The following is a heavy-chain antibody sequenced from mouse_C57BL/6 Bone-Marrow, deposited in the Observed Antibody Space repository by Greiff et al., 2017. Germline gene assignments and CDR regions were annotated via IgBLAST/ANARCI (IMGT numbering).Heavy chain of an antibody. CDR3: ASRITTVVATDFDY. V-gene: IGHV1-82*01. D-gene: IGHD1-1*01. CDR2: IYPGDGDT. J-gene: IGHJ2*01. Sequence: LVESGPELVKPGASVKISCKASGYAFSSSWMNWVKQRPGKGLEWIGRIYPGDGDTNYNGKFKGKATLTADKSSSTAYMQLSSLTSEDSAVYFCASRITTVVATDFDYWGQGTTLTVSS. CDR1: GYAFSSSW.